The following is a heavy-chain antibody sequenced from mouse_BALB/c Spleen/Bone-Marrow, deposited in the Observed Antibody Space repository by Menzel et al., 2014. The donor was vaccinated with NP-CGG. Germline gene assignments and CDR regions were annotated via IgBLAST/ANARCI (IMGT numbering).Heavy chain of an antibody. J-gene: IGHJ2*01. D-gene: IGHD2-12*01. Sequence: EVNVVESGGGLVQPGGSLKLSCAASGITFSNYGMSWIRQTPDKRLELVATINGNGGSSYYPDSVKGRFTISGDNAKNTLYLQMSSLKSEDTAMYYCARVAYYNVYFDYWGQGTTLTVSS. CDR2: INGNGGSS. CDR1: GITFSNYG. CDR3: ARVAYYNVYFDY. V-gene: IGHV5-6-3*01.